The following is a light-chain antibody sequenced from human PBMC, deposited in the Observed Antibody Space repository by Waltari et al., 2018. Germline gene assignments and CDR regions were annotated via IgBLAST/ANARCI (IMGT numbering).Light chain of an antibody. CDR1: QSVSSSF. CDR3: QQYSTSPWT. J-gene: IGKJ1*01. V-gene: IGKV3-20*01. CDR2: GAS. Sequence: EIVLTHSPGTLSLSPGERATLSCRASQSVSSSFLAWYQQRPGQAPMLLIYGASTRATGIPDRFSGSGSGTDFTLTISRLEPEDFGMYYCQQYSTSPWTFGQGTKVEIK.